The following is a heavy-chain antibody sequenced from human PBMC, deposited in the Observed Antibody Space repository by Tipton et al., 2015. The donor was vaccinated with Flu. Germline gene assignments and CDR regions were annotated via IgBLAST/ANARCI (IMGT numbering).Heavy chain of an antibody. Sequence: LSLTCTVSGGSISSGGYYWSWIRQHPGKGLEWIGYIYYSGSTNYNPSLKSRVTISVDTSKNQFSLKLSSVTAADTAVYYCARDPVVPAAHFDYWGQGTLVTVSS. CDR3: ARDPVVPAAHFDY. J-gene: IGHJ4*02. V-gene: IGHV4-61*08. D-gene: IGHD2-2*01. CDR1: GGSISSGGYY. CDR2: IYYSGST.